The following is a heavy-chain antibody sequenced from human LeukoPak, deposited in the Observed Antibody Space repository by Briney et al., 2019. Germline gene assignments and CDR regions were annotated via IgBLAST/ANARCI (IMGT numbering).Heavy chain of an antibody. CDR1: GFTFSSYA. J-gene: IGHJ6*02. Sequence: PGGSLRLSCAASGFTFSSYAMYWVRQAPGTGLEWVAVISYDGNNKYYADSVKGRFTISRDDSKNTLYLQMNSLRAEDTAVYYCARGYDYYYYGMDVWGQGTTVTVSS. V-gene: IGHV3-30-3*01. CDR2: ISYDGNNK. D-gene: IGHD5-12*01. CDR3: ARGYDYYYYGMDV.